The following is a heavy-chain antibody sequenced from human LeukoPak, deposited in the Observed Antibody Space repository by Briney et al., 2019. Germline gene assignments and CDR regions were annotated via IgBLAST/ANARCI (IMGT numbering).Heavy chain of an antibody. V-gene: IGHV4-34*01. CDR3: ARGPSVYYDSSGYYPLDY. D-gene: IGHD3-22*01. CDR1: GGSFSGYY. Sequence: SETLSLTCAVYGGSFSGYYWSWIRQPPGKGLEWIGEINHSGSTNYNPSLKSRVTISVDTSKNQFSLKLSSVTAADTAVYYCARGPSVYYDSSGYYPLDYWGQGTLVTVSS. J-gene: IGHJ4*02. CDR2: INHSGST.